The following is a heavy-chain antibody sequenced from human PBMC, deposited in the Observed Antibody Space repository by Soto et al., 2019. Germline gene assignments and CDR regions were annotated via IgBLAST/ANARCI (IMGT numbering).Heavy chain of an antibody. D-gene: IGHD2-2*01. V-gene: IGHV3-23*01. Sequence: GGSLRLSCAASGFTFSSYTMNWVRQAPGKGLEWVSTISGGGGGTYYADSVKGRFTISRDNSKNTLYLQMNSLRAEDTAVYFCAKGNAPAGRTNFDNWGQGTLVTVSS. J-gene: IGHJ4*02. CDR3: AKGNAPAGRTNFDN. CDR1: GFTFSSYT. CDR2: ISGGGGGT.